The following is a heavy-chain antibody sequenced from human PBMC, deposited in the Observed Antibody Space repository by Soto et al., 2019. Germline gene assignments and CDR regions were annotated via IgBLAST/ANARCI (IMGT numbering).Heavy chain of an antibody. D-gene: IGHD6-19*01. CDR2: ISAYNGTT. Sequence: ASVKVSCKASGYTFTSYGISWVRQAPGQELEWMGWISAYNGTTNYAQKPQGRVTMTTDTSTSTAYTELRSLRSDDTAADYCARGLSGLLLHAALEMLGQGTMVNVSS. V-gene: IGHV1-18*01. J-gene: IGHJ3*02. CDR3: ARGLSGLLLHAALEM. CDR1: GYTFTSYG.